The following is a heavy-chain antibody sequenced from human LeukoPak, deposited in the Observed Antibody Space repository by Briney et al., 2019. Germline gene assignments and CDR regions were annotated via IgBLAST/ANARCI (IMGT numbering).Heavy chain of an antibody. CDR2: IYYSGST. CDR1: GGSISSGDYY. V-gene: IGHV4-31*03. J-gene: IGHJ4*02. CDR3: ASGREITATLPY. D-gene: IGHD1-20*01. Sequence: SQTLSLTCTVSGGSISSGDYYWSWLRQPPGKGLEWIGYIYYSGSTYYNPSLKSRVSISVDTSKNQFSLNLYSVTAADTAVYYCASGREITATLPYWGQGTLVTVSS.